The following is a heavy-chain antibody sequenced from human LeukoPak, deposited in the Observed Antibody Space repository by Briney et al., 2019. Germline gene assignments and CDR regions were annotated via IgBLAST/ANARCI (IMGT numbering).Heavy chain of an antibody. J-gene: IGHJ4*02. CDR2: INPNSGGT. V-gene: IGHV1-2*06. Sequence: ASVKVSCKASGYTFTGYYMHWVRQAPGQGLEWMGRINPNSGGTNYAQKFQGRVTMTRDTSISTAYVELSRLRSDDTAVYYCARDVAAAGHFDYWGQGTLVTVSS. D-gene: IGHD6-13*01. CDR1: GYTFTGYY. CDR3: ARDVAAAGHFDY.